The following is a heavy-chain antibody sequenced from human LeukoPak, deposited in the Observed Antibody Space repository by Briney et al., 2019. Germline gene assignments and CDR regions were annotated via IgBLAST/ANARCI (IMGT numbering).Heavy chain of an antibody. J-gene: IGHJ4*02. V-gene: IGHV4-31*01. CDR3: ARVAGFGELLGFDY. D-gene: IGHD3-10*01. Sequence: SETLSLTCTVSGGSISRGGYYWSWIRQHPGKGLEWIGYIYYSGSTYYNPSLKSVVTISVDTSKNQFSLKLSSVTAADTAVYYCARVAGFGELLGFDYWGQGTLVTVSS. CDR2: IYYSGST. CDR1: GGSISRGGYY.